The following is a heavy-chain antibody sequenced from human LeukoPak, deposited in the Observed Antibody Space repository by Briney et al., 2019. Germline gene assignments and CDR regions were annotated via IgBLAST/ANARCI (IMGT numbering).Heavy chain of an antibody. CDR1: GFTVSSNY. V-gene: IGHV3-66*01. D-gene: IGHD5-12*01. J-gene: IGHJ6*02. CDR3: AREGSLQWLRFDARKPRKGSAAGMDV. CDR2: IYSGGST. Sequence: PGGSLRLSCAASGFTVSSNYMSWVRQAPGKGLEWVSVIYSGGSTYYADSVKGRFTISRDNSKNTLYLQMNSLRAEDTAVYYCAREGSLQWLRFDARKPRKGSAAGMDVWGQGTTVTVSS.